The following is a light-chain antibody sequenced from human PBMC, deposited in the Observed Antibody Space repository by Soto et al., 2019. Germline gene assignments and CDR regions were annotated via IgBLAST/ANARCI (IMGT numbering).Light chain of an antibody. Sequence: DIQMTQSPSTLSGSVGDRVTITCQASQNINNYLNWYQQKPGRAPKLLIYDASNLEAGVPSRFSGSGSGREFTLTINSLQPEDFATYYCQQSFTTSRTFGRGTKVDIK. CDR2: DAS. CDR1: QNINNY. J-gene: IGKJ1*01. V-gene: IGKV1-39*01. CDR3: QQSFTTSRT.